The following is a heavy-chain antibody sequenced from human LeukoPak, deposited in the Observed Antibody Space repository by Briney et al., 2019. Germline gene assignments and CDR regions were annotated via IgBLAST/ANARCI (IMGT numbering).Heavy chain of an antibody. J-gene: IGHJ5*02. CDR1: GFTFSSYW. V-gene: IGHV3-74*01. CDR2: INSDGSST. Sequence: PGGSLRLSCAASGFTFSSYWMHWVRQAPGKGLVWVSRINSDGSSTSYADSVKGRFTISRDNAKNTLYLQMNSLRAEDTAVYYCARGSGRENWFDPWGQGTLVTVSS. CDR3: ARGSGRENWFDP.